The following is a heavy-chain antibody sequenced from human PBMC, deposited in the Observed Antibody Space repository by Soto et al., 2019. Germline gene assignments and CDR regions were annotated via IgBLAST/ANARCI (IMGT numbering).Heavy chain of an antibody. D-gene: IGHD2-2*01. V-gene: IGHV1-8*01. J-gene: IGHJ6*02. CDR3: AGGPVVLVPAATYGMDV. Sequence: GSTGYAQKFQGRVTMTRNTSISTAYMELSSLRSEDTAVYYCAGGPVVLVPAATYGMDVWGQGTTVTVSS. CDR2: GST.